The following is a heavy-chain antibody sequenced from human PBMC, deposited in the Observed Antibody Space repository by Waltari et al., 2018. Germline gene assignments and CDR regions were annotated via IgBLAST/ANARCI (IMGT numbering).Heavy chain of an antibody. D-gene: IGHD2-8*01. CDR2: ISGSVGST. J-gene: IGHJ4*02. Sequence: EVQLLESGGGLAQPGGSLTLSCAASGLTFSFYAMNGVRQAPGKGLEWVSGISGSVGSTYYADSVKGRFTISRDNSKNTLYLQMNSLRAEDTAVYYCAKDSPVLMVYAADYWGQGTMVTVSS. CDR3: AKDSPVLMVYAADY. CDR1: GLTFSFYA. V-gene: IGHV3-23*01.